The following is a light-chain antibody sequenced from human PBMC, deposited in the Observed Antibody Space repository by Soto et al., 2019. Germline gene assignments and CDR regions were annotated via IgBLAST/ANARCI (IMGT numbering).Light chain of an antibody. CDR1: SSDVGAYNY. Sequence: QSVLTQPASVSGSPGQSITISCTGSSSDVGAYNYVSWYQHHPDKAPKLVIYDVTNRPSGVSNRFSGSKSGNTASLTISGFQAEDEADYYCNSYTSSTTPYVFGPGTKVTVL. CDR2: DVT. J-gene: IGLJ1*01. V-gene: IGLV2-14*03. CDR3: NSYTSSTTPYV.